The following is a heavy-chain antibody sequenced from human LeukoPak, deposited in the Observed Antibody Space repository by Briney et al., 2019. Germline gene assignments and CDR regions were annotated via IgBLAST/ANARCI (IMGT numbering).Heavy chain of an antibody. CDR1: GGTFSSYA. CDR2: IIPIFGTA. D-gene: IGHD6-19*01. V-gene: IGHV1-69*05. J-gene: IGHJ4*02. CDR3: ARDHRGGSGWLNVPDY. Sequence: SVKVSCKASGGTFSSYAISWVRQAPGQGLEWMGGIIPIFGTANYAQKFQGRVTITTDESTSTAYMELSSLRSEDTAVYYCARDHRGGSGWLNVPDYWGQGTLLTVSS.